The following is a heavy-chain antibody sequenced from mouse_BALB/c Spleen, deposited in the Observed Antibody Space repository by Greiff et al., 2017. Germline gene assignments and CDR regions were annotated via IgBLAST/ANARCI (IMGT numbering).Heavy chain of an antibody. J-gene: IGHJ3*01. CDR1: GYTFSSYW. CDR2: ILPGSGST. D-gene: IGHD2-1*01. CDR3: ARGANGNYLAWFAY. Sequence: QVQLQQSGAELMKPGASVKISCKATGYTFSSYWIEWVKQRPGHGLEWIGEILPGSGSTNYNEKFKGKATFTADTSSNTAYMQLSSLTSEDSAVYYCARGANGNYLAWFAYWGQGTLVTVSA. V-gene: IGHV1-9*01.